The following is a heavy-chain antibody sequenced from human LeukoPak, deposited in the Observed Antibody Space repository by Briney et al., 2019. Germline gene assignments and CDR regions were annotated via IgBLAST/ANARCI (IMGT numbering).Heavy chain of an antibody. D-gene: IGHD2-15*01. CDR3: VVAATNSSYGMDV. Sequence: GRSLRLPCTASGFTFGDYAMSWVRQAPGKGLEWVGFIRSKAYGGTTEYAASVKGRFTISRDDSKSIAYLQMNSLKTEDTAVYYCVVAATNSSYGMDVWAKGPRSPSP. V-gene: IGHV3-49*04. CDR1: GFTFGDYA. CDR2: IRSKAYGGTT. J-gene: IGHJ6*02.